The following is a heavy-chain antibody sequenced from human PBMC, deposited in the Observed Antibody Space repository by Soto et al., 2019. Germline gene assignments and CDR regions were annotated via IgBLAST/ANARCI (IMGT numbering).Heavy chain of an antibody. CDR3: AKVPSPSLQRYFDY. Sequence: PGGARRRSWAASGFTFSSYGMHWGRQAPGKGLEWVAVISYDGSNKYYADSVKGRFTISRDNSKNTLYLQMNSLRAEDTAVYYCAKVPSPSLQRYFDYWGQGTLVTVAS. CDR1: GFTFSSYG. V-gene: IGHV3-30*18. CDR2: ISYDGSNK. J-gene: IGHJ4*02.